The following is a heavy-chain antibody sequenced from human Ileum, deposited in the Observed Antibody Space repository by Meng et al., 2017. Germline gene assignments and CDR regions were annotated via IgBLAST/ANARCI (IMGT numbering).Heavy chain of an antibody. V-gene: IGHV3-30*01. CDR3: ASHPGARQWLHP. J-gene: IGHJ5*02. CDR1: GFTFSSYA. CDR2: ISYDGSNK. Sequence: GGSLRLSCAASGFTFSSYAMHWVRQAPGKGLEWVAVISYDGSNKYYADSVKGRFTISRDNSKNTLYLQMNSLRAEDTAVYYCASHPGARQWLHPWGQGTLVTVSS. D-gene: IGHD6-19*01.